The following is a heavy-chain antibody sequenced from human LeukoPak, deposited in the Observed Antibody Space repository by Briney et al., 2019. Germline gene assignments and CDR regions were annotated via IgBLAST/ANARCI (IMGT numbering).Heavy chain of an antibody. CDR1: GFTFSSYW. Sequence: GGSLRLSCAASGFTFSSYWMHWVRHAPGKGLVWVSRINSDGSSTSYADSVKGRFTISRDNAKNTLYLQMNSLRAEDTAVYYCARAHPYNWNLDAFDIWGQGTMVTVSS. CDR2: INSDGSST. D-gene: IGHD1-20*01. CDR3: ARAHPYNWNLDAFDI. V-gene: IGHV3-74*01. J-gene: IGHJ3*02.